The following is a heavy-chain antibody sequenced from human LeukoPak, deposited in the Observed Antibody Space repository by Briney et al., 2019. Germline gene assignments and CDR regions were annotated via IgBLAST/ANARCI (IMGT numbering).Heavy chain of an antibody. Sequence: SETLSFTCTVSGGSISPYYWMWMRPCAGQGLGFMVRTNFGGTTNYNPSRMSRITLSGDTSKSQVSLKLSSVTAADTAVYYCARDSPDGYTSGHHFYYMDVWGNGTTVTVSS. CDR1: GGSISPYY. J-gene: IGHJ6*03. CDR2: TNFGGTT. D-gene: IGHD5-18*01. V-gene: IGHV4-4*07. CDR3: ARDSPDGYTSGHHFYYMDV.